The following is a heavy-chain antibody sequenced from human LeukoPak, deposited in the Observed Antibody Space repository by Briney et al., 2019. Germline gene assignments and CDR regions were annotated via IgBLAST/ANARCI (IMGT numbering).Heavy chain of an antibody. CDR1: GYSFTNHW. CDR3: ARRHYYGSGSYPY. V-gene: IGHV5-10-1*01. CDR2: VDPSDSYT. J-gene: IGHJ4*02. D-gene: IGHD3-10*01. Sequence: GESLKISCKASGYSFTNHWITWVRQMPGKGLEWMGRVDPSDSYTNYSPSFQGHVTISADKSISTAYLQWSSLKASDTAVYYCARRHYYGSGSYPYWGQGTLVTVSS.